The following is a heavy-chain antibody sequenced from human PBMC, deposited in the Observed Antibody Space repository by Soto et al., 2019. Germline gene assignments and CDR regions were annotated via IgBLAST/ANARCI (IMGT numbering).Heavy chain of an antibody. V-gene: IGHV3-23*01. CDR3: AKVGLTPDVYYYYMDV. CDR1: GFTFSSYA. CDR2: ISGSGGST. J-gene: IGHJ6*03. Sequence: GGSLRLSCAASGFTFSSYAMSWVRQAPGKGLEWVSAISGSGGSTYYADSVKGRFTISRDNSKNTLYLQMNSLRAEDTVVYYCAKVGLTPDVYYYYMDVRGKGTTVTVSS.